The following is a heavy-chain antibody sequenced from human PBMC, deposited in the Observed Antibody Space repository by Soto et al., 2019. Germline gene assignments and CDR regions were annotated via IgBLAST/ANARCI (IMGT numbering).Heavy chain of an antibody. CDR2: ISGSGGST. V-gene: IGHV3-23*01. CDR1: GFTFSSYA. J-gene: IGHJ4*02. Sequence: PGGSLRLSCAASGFTFSSYAMSWVRQAPGKGLEWVSAISGSGGSTYYADSVKGRFTISRDNSKNTLYLQMNSLRAEDTAVYYCAKVYPGYSSGWYGTLYYWGQGTLVTVSS. D-gene: IGHD6-19*01. CDR3: AKVYPGYSSGWYGTLYY.